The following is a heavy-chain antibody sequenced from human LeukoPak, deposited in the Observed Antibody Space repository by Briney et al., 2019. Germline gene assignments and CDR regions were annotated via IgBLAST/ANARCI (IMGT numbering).Heavy chain of an antibody. CDR1: GFTFSSYA. CDR2: ISSSSSTI. Sequence: GGSLRLSCAASGFTFSSYAMSWVRQAPGKGLEWVSYISSSSSTIYYADSVKGRFTISGDNAKNSLYLQMNSLRAEDTAVYYCARGRYGSGSHIYYGMDVWGQGTTVTASS. V-gene: IGHV3-48*01. CDR3: ARGRYGSGSHIYYGMDV. J-gene: IGHJ6*02. D-gene: IGHD3-10*01.